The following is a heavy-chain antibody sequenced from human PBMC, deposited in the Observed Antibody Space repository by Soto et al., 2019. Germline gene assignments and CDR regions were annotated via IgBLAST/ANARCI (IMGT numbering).Heavy chain of an antibody. Sequence: QVQLVKSGAEVKKPGSSVKVSCKASGGTFSSYAISWVRQGPGQGLEWMGGIIRILGTANYAQKFQDRVTIAADKSTSTAHMELSSLRSKDTDVYYCARNGYGSVSYGENYWGQGTLVNVSS. J-gene: IGHJ4*02. CDR3: ARNGYGSVSYGENY. CDR2: IIRILGTA. CDR1: GGTFSSYA. D-gene: IGHD3-10*01. V-gene: IGHV1-69*06.